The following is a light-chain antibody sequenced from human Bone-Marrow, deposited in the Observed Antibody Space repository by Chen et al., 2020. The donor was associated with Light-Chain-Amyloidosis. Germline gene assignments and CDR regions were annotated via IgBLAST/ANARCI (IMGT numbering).Light chain of an antibody. J-gene: IGKJ3*01. CDR2: AAS. CDR1: QSISNY. V-gene: IGKV1-39*01. CDR3: QQSYTTPRVT. Sequence: DIQMTQSPSSLSVSVGDRVTIACRASQSISNYLNWYQQKPGKAPKLLIYAASSLQSGVPSRFSGSGSGTDFTLTINSLQPEDFATYYCQQSYTTPRVTFGPGTKVDIK.